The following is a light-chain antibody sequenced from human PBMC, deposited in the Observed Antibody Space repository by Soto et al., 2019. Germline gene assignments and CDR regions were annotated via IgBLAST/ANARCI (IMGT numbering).Light chain of an antibody. V-gene: IGKV3-11*01. Sequence: DSVLTQSPSTLSLSPGERATLSCRASQSVSGSLAWYQQKPGQAPRLLIYDASNRATGIPARFSGSGSGTDFTLTISSLEPEDSAVYYCQQRSNWRLTFGGGTKVEI. J-gene: IGKJ4*01. CDR3: QQRSNWRLT. CDR2: DAS. CDR1: QSVSGS.